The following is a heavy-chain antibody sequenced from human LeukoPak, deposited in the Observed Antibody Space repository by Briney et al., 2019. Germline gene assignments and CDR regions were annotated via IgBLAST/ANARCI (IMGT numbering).Heavy chain of an antibody. D-gene: IGHD2-15*01. CDR2: INGDGSST. CDR1: GFTFSSYW. Sequence: GGSLRLSCAASGFTFSSYWMDWVRQAPGKGLVWVSRINGDGSSTNYADSVKGRFTISRDNSKNTLYLQMNSLRAEDTAVYYCAARSGGRKDYWGQGTLVTVSS. V-gene: IGHV3-74*01. CDR3: AARSGGRKDY. J-gene: IGHJ4*02.